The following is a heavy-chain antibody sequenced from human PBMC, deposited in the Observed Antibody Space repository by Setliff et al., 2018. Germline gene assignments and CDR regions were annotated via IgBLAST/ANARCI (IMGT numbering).Heavy chain of an antibody. V-gene: IGHV1-2*02. J-gene: IGHJ4*02. D-gene: IGHD6-13*01. CDR1: GYTFTDYY. Sequence: GASVKVSCKASGYTFTDYYIQWVRQAPGQGLEWMGWINPNTGSTYYRQRFQGRVTMTRDTSISTAYMDVNRLKSDDTAVYYCARDLRAATATGEYYFDFWGQGTLVTVS. CDR2: INPNTGST. CDR3: ARDLRAATATGEYYFDF.